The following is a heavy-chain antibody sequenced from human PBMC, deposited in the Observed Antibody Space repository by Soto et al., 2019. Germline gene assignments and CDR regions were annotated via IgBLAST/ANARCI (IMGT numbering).Heavy chain of an antibody. J-gene: IGHJ6*02. CDR3: ARDSGDYYYYGMDV. CDR1: GGSISSGGYF. CDR2: IYYSGST. V-gene: IGHV4-31*03. D-gene: IGHD4-17*01. Sequence: QVQLQESGPGLVKPSQTLSLTCTVSGGSISSGGYFWSWIRQHPGKGLEWIGYIYYSGSTYYNPSLKSRVTISVDTSKNQFSLKLSSVTAADTAVYYCARDSGDYYYYGMDVWGQGTTVTVSS.